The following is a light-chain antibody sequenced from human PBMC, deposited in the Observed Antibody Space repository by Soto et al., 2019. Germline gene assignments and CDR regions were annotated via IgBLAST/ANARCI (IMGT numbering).Light chain of an antibody. CDR1: QSVLYSSNNKNY. Sequence: DIVMTQAPDSLAVSLGESATINCKSSQSVLYSSNNKNYLAWYQQKPGQPPKLLIYWASTRESGVPDRFSGSGSGTDFTLTISSLQAEDVAVYYCKQYYSTPPWPFGQGTKGESK. CDR2: WAS. V-gene: IGKV4-1*01. CDR3: KQYYSTPPWP. J-gene: IGKJ1*01.